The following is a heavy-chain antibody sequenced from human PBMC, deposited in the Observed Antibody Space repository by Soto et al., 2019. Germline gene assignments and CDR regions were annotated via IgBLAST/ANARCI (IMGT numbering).Heavy chain of an antibody. CDR1: GFTFSSYS. V-gene: IGHV3-21*01. D-gene: IGHD6-6*01. CDR2: ISSSSSYI. Sequence: TGGSLRLSCAASGFTFSSYSMNWVRQAPGKGLEWVSSISSSSSYIYYADSVKGRFTISRDNAKNSLYLQMNSLRAEDTAVYYCASPLGTPEYSSSSLHWGQGTLVTVSS. CDR3: ASPLGTPEYSSSSLH. J-gene: IGHJ4*02.